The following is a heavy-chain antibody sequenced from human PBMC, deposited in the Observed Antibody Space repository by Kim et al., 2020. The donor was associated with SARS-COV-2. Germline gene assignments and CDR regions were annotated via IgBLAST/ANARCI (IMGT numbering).Heavy chain of an antibody. Sequence: GGSLRLSCSVSGFTFSHYSMNWVRQAPGKGLEWVSHISSESNHIFYAGSVKGRFTISRDNAKNLLFLHMNSLTAEDTALYYCARGSSGSGSYAGDWGQGTQVTVSS. CDR1: GFTFSHYS. CDR3: ARGSSGSGSYAGD. V-gene: IGHV3-21*06. CDR2: ISSESNHI. J-gene: IGHJ4*02. D-gene: IGHD3-10*01.